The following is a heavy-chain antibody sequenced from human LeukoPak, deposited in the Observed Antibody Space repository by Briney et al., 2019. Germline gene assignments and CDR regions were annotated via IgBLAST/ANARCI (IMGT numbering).Heavy chain of an antibody. CDR1: GYSISSGHY. J-gene: IGHJ5*02. CDR3: ARDLSSGYYSFDP. V-gene: IGHV4-38-2*02. Sequence: SETLSLTCTVSGYSISSGHYWGWIRQPPGKGLEWIGSMYHSGSTYYNPSLKSRVTISVDTSKNQFSLELSSVTAADTAVYYCARDLSSGYYSFDPWGQGTLVTVSS. CDR2: MYHSGST. D-gene: IGHD3-22*01.